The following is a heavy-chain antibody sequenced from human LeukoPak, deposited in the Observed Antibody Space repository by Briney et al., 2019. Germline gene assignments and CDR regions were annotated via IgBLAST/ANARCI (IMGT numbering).Heavy chain of an antibody. D-gene: IGHD6-13*01. CDR3: ARQGSSSWYKAFDI. V-gene: IGHV4-61*02. J-gene: IGHJ3*02. Sequence: SQTLSLTCTVSGGSISSGSYYWSWIRQSAGKGLEWIGRIYTSGSTNYNPSLKSRVTISVDTSKNQFSLKLSSVTAADTAVYYCARQGSSSWYKAFDIWGQGTMVTVSS. CDR2: IYTSGST. CDR1: GGSISSGSYY.